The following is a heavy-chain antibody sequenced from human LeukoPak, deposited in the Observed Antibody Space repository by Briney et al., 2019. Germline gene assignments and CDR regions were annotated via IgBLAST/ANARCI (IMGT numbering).Heavy chain of an antibody. CDR1: GYTFTSNY. Sequence: ASVKVSCKASGYTFTSNYIHWVRQAPGQGLEWMGMIYPRDGSTSYAQKFQGRVTVTRDTSTSTVHMELSGLRAEDTAVYYCARDQEGFDYWGQGTLVTVSS. V-gene: IGHV1-46*01. CDR3: ARDQEGFDY. J-gene: IGHJ4*02. CDR2: IYPRDGST.